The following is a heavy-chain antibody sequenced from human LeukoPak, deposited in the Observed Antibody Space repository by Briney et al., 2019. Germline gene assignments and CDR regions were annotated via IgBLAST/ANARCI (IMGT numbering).Heavy chain of an antibody. Sequence: GASVKVSCKASGYTFTSYYMHWVRQAPGQGLEWMGWINTNTGNPTYAQGFTGRFVFSLDTSVSTAYLQISSLKAEDTAVYYCARVAPSWEKTFDYWGQGTLVTVSS. D-gene: IGHD2-2*01. CDR2: INTNTGNP. CDR1: GYTFTSYY. CDR3: ARVAPSWEKTFDY. V-gene: IGHV7-4-1*02. J-gene: IGHJ4*02.